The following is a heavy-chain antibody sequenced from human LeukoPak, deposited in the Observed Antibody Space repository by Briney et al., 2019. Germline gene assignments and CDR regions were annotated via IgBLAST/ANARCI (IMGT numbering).Heavy chain of an antibody. CDR2: ISSSDNTI. J-gene: IGHJ4*02. V-gene: IGHV3-48*02. CDR1: GFTFSFYS. CDR3: ARVHRGYSYGRLDY. Sequence: GGSLRLSCAASGFTFSFYSMNWVRQARGKGREGVSYISSSDNTIHYADSVKGRFTISRDNAKNSLYLEMNSLRDEDTAVYYCARVHRGYSYGRLDYWGQGTLVTVSS. D-gene: IGHD5-18*01.